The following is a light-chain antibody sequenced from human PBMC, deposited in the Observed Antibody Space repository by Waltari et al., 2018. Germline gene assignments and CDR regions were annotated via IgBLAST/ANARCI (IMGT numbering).Light chain of an antibody. J-gene: IGLJ1*01. Sequence: QSALTQPASVSGSPGQSLAVSCTGRSSDVGTYNLVPWYQQHPGQAPKLIIYEPTKRPSGVSNRFSGSKSGNMASLTISGLQAEDEAEYYCCSFAGRSTWVFGTGTKVTVL. V-gene: IGLV2-23*01. CDR1: SSDVGTYNL. CDR2: EPT. CDR3: CSFAGRSTWV.